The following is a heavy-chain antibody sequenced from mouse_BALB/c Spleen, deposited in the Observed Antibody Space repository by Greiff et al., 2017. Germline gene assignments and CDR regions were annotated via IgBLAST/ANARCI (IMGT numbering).Heavy chain of an antibody. Sequence: EVQLVESGPGLVKPSQSLSLTCTVTGYSITSDYAWNWIRQFPGNKLEWMGYISYSGSTSYNPSLKSRISITRDTSKNQFFLQLNSVTTEDTATYYCARSGGNYKFAYWGQGTLVTVSA. CDR3: ARSGGNYKFAY. V-gene: IGHV3-2*02. CDR2: ISYSGST. J-gene: IGHJ3*01. D-gene: IGHD2-1*01. CDR1: GYSITSDYA.